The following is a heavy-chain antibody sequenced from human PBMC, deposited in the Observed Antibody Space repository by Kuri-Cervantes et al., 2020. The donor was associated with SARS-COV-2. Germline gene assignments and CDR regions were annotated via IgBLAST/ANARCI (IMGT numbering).Heavy chain of an antibody. D-gene: IGHD1-26*01. CDR3: ARPSLNTGSYFPD. CDR1: GFTFSSYW. J-gene: IGHJ4*02. CDR2: IDQDGYEK. V-gene: IGHV3-7*03. Sequence: ETLSLTCAASGFTFSSYWMGWVRQAPGKGLEWVANIDQDGYEKYLVDSVKGRFSISRDNAKNSLFLQMNSLRAEDTAIYFCARPSLNTGSYFPDWGQGTLVTVSS.